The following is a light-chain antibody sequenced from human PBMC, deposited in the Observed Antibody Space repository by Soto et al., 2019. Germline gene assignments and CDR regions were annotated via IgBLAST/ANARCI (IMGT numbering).Light chain of an antibody. Sequence: IVMTQSPATLSVSLGERATLSCRASQSVGTYLAWCQQKPGQPPSLLIFAASTRATGIPARFSGTGSGSDFTLTINGLQSEDFAVYSCQQYSDWPLVTFGGGTRVEIK. V-gene: IGKV3-15*01. CDR3: QQYSDWPLVT. J-gene: IGKJ4*01. CDR2: AAS. CDR1: QSVGTY.